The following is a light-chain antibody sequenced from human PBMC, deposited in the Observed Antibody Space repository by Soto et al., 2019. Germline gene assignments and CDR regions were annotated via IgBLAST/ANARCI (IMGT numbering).Light chain of an antibody. CDR3: SSYTSSSTYV. CDR1: SSDVGGYNY. V-gene: IGLV2-14*01. J-gene: IGLJ1*01. Sequence: LTEPGAGSGSPGRWITISCTGTSSDVGGYNYVSWYQQHPGKAPKLMIYDVSNRPSGVSNRFSGSKSGNTASLTISGLQAEDEADYYCSSYTSSSTYVFGTGTKVTVL. CDR2: DVS.